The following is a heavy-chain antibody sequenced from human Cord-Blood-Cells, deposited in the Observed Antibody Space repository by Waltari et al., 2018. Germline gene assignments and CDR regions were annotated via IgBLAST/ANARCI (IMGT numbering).Heavy chain of an antibody. V-gene: IGHV4-34*01. CDR1: GGSFSGYY. D-gene: IGHD7-27*01. Sequence: QVQLQQWGAGLLKPSETLSLTCAVYGGSFSGYYWSWIRQPPGKGLEWIGEINHSGSTNCSPALKSRVTISVDTSKNQFSLKLSSVTAADTAVYYCASYRDPELTGDKRDAFDIWGQGTMVTVSS. CDR2: INHSGST. CDR3: ASYRDPELTGDKRDAFDI. J-gene: IGHJ3*02.